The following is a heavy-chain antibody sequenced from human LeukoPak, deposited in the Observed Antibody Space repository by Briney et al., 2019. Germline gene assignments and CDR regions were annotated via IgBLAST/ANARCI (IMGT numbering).Heavy chain of an antibody. J-gene: IGHJ4*02. V-gene: IGHV3-23*01. D-gene: IGHD3-3*01. CDR1: GFTFSSYA. CDR3: AKDGYDFWSGPKENYFDY. CDR2: ISGSGGST. Sequence: GGSLRLSCAAPGFTFSSYAMSWVRQAPGKGLEWVSAISGSGGSTYYADSVKGRFTISRDNSKNTLYLQMNSLRAEDTAVYYCAKDGYDFWSGPKENYFDYWGQGTRVTVSS.